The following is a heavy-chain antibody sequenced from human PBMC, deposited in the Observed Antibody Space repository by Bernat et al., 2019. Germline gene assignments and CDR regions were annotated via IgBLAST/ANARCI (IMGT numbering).Heavy chain of an antibody. CDR2: IKSDGSEK. CDR3: ARAYY. CDR1: GFTFSTFW. V-gene: IGHV3-7*01. Sequence: EVQLVESGGGLVQSGGSLRLSCAASGFTFSTFWMTWVRQAPGKGLEWVANIKSDGSEKYYVDSVKSRYNITRDNGRDSLYLQMSSLRAEDTAVYYCARAYYWGQGTLVTVSS. J-gene: IGHJ4*02. D-gene: IGHD3-16*01.